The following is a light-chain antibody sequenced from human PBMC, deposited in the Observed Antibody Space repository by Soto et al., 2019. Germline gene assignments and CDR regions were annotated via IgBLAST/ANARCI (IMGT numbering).Light chain of an antibody. J-gene: IGKJ5*01. CDR2: DAS. CDR3: QQYNSWPTIT. CDR1: QSVSSSY. V-gene: IGKV3-15*01. Sequence: EIVLTQSPGTLSLSPGERATLSCRASQSVSSSYLAWYQQKPGQAHRLIIYDASTRATGIPDRFSGGGSGTEFTLTISSLQSEDFVVYYCQQYNSWPTITFGQGTRLEIK.